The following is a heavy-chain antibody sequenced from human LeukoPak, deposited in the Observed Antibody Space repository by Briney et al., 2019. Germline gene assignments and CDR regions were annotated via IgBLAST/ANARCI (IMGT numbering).Heavy chain of an antibody. CDR2: ISGSGDKT. CDR1: GFSFSSYA. CDR3: ANGGTYSSGP. Sequence: PGGSLRLSCAASGFSFSSYATNWVRQAPGQGLEWVSVISGSGDKTFYADSVKGRFTISRDNAKNSLFLQINSLRAEDTAVYYCANGGTYSSGPWGQGTLVTVSS. D-gene: IGHD3-22*01. V-gene: IGHV3-23*01. J-gene: IGHJ5*02.